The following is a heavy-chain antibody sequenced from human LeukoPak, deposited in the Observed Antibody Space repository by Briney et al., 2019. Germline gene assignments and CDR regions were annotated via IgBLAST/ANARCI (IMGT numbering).Heavy chain of an antibody. CDR1: GGSISSGGYY. CDR2: IYYSGST. CDR3: ARGRRLTGTTELDY. Sequence: SQTLSLTCTVSGGSISSGGYYWSWIRQHPGKGLDWIGYIYYSGSTYYNPSLKSRVTISVDTSKNQFSLKLSSVTAADTAVYYCARGRRLTGTTELDYWGQGTLVTVSS. D-gene: IGHD1-1*01. V-gene: IGHV4-31*03. J-gene: IGHJ4*02.